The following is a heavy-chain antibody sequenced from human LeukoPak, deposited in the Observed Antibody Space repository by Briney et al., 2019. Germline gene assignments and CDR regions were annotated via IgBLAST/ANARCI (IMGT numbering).Heavy chain of an antibody. J-gene: IGHJ4*02. CDR3: AKRSPPY. CDR2: IYISATT. Sequence: GGSLRLSCTASGFSISSNDMNWVRQSPGKGLEWVSLIYISATTKYADSVQGRFTVSRDNSKNTLYLQMSSLRAEDTAVYYCAKRSPPYWGQGALVTVSS. V-gene: IGHV3-66*04. D-gene: IGHD3-10*01. CDR1: GFSISSND.